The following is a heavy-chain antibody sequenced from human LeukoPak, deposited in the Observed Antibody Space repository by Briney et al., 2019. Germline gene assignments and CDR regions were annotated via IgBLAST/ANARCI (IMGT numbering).Heavy chain of an antibody. Sequence: ASVKVSCKASGYTFTSYYMHWVRQAPGQGLEWMGIINPSGGSTSYAQKFQGRVTMTRDTSISTAYMELSRLRSDDAAVYYCARGRTGTSYYYMDVWGKGTTVTISS. D-gene: IGHD1-1*01. V-gene: IGHV1-46*01. CDR1: GYTFTSYY. CDR3: ARGRTGTSYYYMDV. CDR2: INPSGGST. J-gene: IGHJ6*03.